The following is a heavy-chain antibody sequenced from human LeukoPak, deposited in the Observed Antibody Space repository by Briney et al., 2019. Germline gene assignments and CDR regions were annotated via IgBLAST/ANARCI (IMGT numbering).Heavy chain of an antibody. V-gene: IGHV3-23*01. D-gene: IGHD3-22*01. J-gene: IGHJ4*02. CDR3: ARAMMVVTNLWGVFDC. CDR1: GFTFTNYA. CDR2: ISGGGGST. Sequence: GGSLRLSCAASGFTFTNYAMSWVRQAPGKGLEWVSGISGGGGSTNYGGSVKGRFTVSRDNSKNTLYLQMNGLRAEDAAVYYCARAMMVVTNLWGVFDCWGQGTLVTVSS.